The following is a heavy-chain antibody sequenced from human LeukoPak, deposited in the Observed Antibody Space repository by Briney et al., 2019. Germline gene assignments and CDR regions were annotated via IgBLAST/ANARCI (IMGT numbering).Heavy chain of an antibody. CDR1: GYTFTGYY. CDR2: INPNSGGT. D-gene: IGHD3-22*01. V-gene: IGHV1-2*02. Sequence: GASVKVSCKASGYTFTGYYMHWVRPAPGQGLEWMGWINPNSGGTNYAQKFQDRVTMTRDTSISTAYMELSRLRSDDTAVYYCARDQNYYDSSGYYGIDCWGQGTLVTVSS. J-gene: IGHJ4*02. CDR3: ARDQNYYDSSGYYGIDC.